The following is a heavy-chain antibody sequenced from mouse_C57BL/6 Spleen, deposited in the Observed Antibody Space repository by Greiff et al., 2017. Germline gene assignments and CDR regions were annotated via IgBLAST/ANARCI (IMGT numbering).Heavy chain of an antibody. V-gene: IGHV1-82*01. Sequence: QVQLKESGPELVKPGASVKISFKASGYAFSSSWMNWVKQRPGKGLEWIGRIYPGDGDTNYNGKFKGKATLTVDKSSSTAYMQLSRLTSEDAAVYFCAGIYYDYDFAYWGQGTLVTVSA. D-gene: IGHD2-4*01. CDR1: GYAFSSSW. CDR2: IYPGDGDT. CDR3: AGIYYDYDFAY. J-gene: IGHJ3*01.